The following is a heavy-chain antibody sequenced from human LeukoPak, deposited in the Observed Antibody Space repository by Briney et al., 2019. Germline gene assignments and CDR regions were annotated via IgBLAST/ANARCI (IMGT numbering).Heavy chain of an antibody. Sequence: ASVKVSCTASGYTFTSYAMHWVRQAPGQRLEWMGWINAGNGNTKYSQKFQGRVTITRDTSASTAYMELSSLRSEDMAVYYCASPGPHSSGWFLNYWGQGTLVTVSS. V-gene: IGHV1-3*01. J-gene: IGHJ4*02. CDR1: GYTFTSYA. CDR3: ASPGPHSSGWFLNY. D-gene: IGHD6-19*01. CDR2: INAGNGNT.